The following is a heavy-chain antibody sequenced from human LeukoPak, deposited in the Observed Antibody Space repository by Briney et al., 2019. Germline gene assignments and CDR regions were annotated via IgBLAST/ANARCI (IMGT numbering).Heavy chain of an antibody. CDR3: AKDRVAYYYDSSGGAFDI. CDR1: GFTFSSYA. Sequence: GGSLRLSCAASGFTFSSYAMSWVRQAPGKGLEWVSAISGSGGSTYYADSVKGRFTISRDNSKNTLYLQMNSLRAEDTAVYYCAKDRVAYYYDSSGGAFDIWGQGTMVTVSS. J-gene: IGHJ3*02. CDR2: ISGSGGST. D-gene: IGHD3-22*01. V-gene: IGHV3-23*01.